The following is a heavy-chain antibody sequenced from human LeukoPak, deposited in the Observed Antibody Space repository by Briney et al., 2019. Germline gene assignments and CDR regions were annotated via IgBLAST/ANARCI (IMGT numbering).Heavy chain of an antibody. V-gene: IGHV4-34*01. J-gene: IGHJ5*02. CDR3: ARGLTYCSSTSCYKRWFDP. Sequence: GSLRLSCAASGFTFSSYSMNWVRQPPGKGLEWIGEINHSGSTNYNPSLKSRVTISVDTSKNQFSLKLSSVTAADTAVYYCARGLTYCSSTSCYKRWFDPWGQGTLVTVSS. CDR2: INHSGST. D-gene: IGHD2-2*02. CDR1: GFTFSSYS.